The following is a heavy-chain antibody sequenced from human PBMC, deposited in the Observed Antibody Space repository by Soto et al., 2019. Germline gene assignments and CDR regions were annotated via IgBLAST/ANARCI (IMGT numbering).Heavy chain of an antibody. CDR2: IYYSGST. CDR1: GGSISSSSYY. Sequence: SETLSLTCTVSGGSISSSSYYWGWIRQPPGKGLEWIGSIYYSGSTYYNPSLNSRVTICVDTSKNQFALKLSSVTAADTAVYYCARHAMGVRYYYYYGMDVWGQGTTVTVSS. J-gene: IGHJ6*02. CDR3: ARHAMGVRYYYYYGMDV. V-gene: IGHV4-39*01. D-gene: IGHD3-16*01.